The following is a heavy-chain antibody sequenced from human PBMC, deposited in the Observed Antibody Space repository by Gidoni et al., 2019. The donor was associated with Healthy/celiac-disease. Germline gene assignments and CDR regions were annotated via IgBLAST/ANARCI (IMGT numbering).Heavy chain of an antibody. V-gene: IGHV5-10-1*03. CDR2: IDPSDSYT. CDR3: ARGLSIAAAGTRGYYYYMDV. Sequence: VQLLQSGAEVKKPGESLRISCKGSGYSFTSYRISWGRQLPGKRLEWMGRIDPSDSYTNYSPSFQGHVTISADKSISTAYLQWSSLKASDTAMYYCARGLSIAAAGTRGYYYYMDVWGKGTTVTVSS. CDR1: GYSFTSYR. J-gene: IGHJ6*03. D-gene: IGHD6-13*01.